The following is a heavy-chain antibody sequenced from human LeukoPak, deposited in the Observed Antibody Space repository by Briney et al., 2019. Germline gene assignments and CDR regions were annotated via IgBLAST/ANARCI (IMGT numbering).Heavy chain of an antibody. J-gene: IGHJ5*02. V-gene: IGHV4-59*01. CDR3: ARGVSTVEGWFDP. CDR2: IYYSGST. D-gene: IGHD4-23*01. Sequence: PSETLSLTCTVSGGSISSYYWSWIRQPPGKGLEWIGYIYYSGSTNYNPSLKSRVTISVDTSKNQFSLKLSSVTAADTAVYYCARGVSTVEGWFDPWGQGTLVTVSS. CDR1: GGSISSYY.